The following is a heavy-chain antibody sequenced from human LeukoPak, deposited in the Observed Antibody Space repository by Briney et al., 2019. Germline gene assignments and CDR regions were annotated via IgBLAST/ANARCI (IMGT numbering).Heavy chain of an antibody. J-gene: IGHJ4*02. D-gene: IGHD1-7*01. CDR2: IYSGGST. V-gene: IGHV3-66*01. CDR1: GFTVSSNY. CDR3: AREQLGLRSAPYFDY. Sequence: PGGSLRLSCAASGFTVSSNYMSWVRQAPGKGLEWVSVIYSGGSTYYADSVKGRFTISRDNSKNTLYLQMNSLRAEDTAVYYCAREQLGLRSAPYFDYWGQGTLVTVSS.